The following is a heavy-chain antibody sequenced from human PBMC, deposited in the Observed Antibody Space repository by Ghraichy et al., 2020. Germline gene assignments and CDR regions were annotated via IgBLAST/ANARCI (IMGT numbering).Heavy chain of an antibody. CDR2: IYYSGST. Sequence: SETLSLTCTVSGGSISSGDYYWSWIRQPPGKGLEWFGYIYYSGSTYYNPSLKSRVTISVDTSKNQFSLKLSSVTAADTAVYYCARDSHDYGDLRFDYWGQGTLVTVSS. CDR1: GGSISSGDYY. J-gene: IGHJ4*02. V-gene: IGHV4-30-4*01. D-gene: IGHD4-17*01. CDR3: ARDSHDYGDLRFDY.